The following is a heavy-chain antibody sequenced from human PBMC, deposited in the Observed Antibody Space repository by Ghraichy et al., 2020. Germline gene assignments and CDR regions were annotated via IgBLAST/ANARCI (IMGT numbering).Heavy chain of an antibody. CDR1: GFSFSAYS. D-gene: IGHD5-24*01. J-gene: IGHJ4*02. CDR2: ISTSGSAI. V-gene: IGHV3-48*01. Sequence: GGSLRLSCAASGFSFSAYSFNWVRQAPGKGLEWVSYISTSGSAIHYADSVKGRFTISRDSAKNSVYLQMNSLRVEDTAVYYCARDQAVRDGNNWRQTGFDYGGQGTLVTVSS. CDR3: ARDQAVRDGNNWRQTGFDY.